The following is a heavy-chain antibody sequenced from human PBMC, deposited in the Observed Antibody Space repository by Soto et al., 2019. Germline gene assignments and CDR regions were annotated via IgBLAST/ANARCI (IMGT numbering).Heavy chain of an antibody. CDR1: GFTFSDYY. CDR3: ARDRGGYDRLYYYHGMDV. V-gene: IGHV3-11*06. CDR2: ISSSSGST. Sequence: QVQLVESGGGLVKPGGSLRLSCAASGFTFSDYYMSWIRQAPGKGLEYISYISSSSGSTNYADSVKGRFTISRDNAKNSLYLQMSSLRAEDTAVYYCARDRGGYDRLYYYHGMDVCGQGTTVTVSS. D-gene: IGHD5-12*01. J-gene: IGHJ6*02.